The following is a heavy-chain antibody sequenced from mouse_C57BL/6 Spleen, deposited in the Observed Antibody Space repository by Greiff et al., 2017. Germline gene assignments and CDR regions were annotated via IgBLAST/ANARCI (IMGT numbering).Heavy chain of an antibody. Sequence: VQLQQSGAELARPGASVKLSCKASGYTFTSYGISWVKQRTGQGLEWIGEIYPRSGNTYYNEKFKGKATLTADKSSSTAYMELRSLTSEDSAVYFCASGYGSSYVGAMDYWGQGTSVTVSS. J-gene: IGHJ4*01. CDR1: GYTFTSYG. CDR3: ASGYGSSYVGAMDY. D-gene: IGHD1-1*01. V-gene: IGHV1-81*01. CDR2: IYPRSGNT.